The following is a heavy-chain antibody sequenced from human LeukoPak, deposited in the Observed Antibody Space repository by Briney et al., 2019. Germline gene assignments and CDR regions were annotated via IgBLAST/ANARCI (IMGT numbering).Heavy chain of an antibody. J-gene: IGHJ4*02. Sequence: GGSLRLSCAASGFTVRNNYMSWVRQAPGKGLVWVSVIYSGGSTYYADSVKGRFTISRDNSKNTLYLQMNSLRAEDTAVYFCATGERMVRGDGVDYWGQGTLVTVSS. CDR3: ATGERMVRGDGVDY. CDR2: IYSGGST. CDR1: GFTVRNNY. D-gene: IGHD3-10*01. V-gene: IGHV3-66*01.